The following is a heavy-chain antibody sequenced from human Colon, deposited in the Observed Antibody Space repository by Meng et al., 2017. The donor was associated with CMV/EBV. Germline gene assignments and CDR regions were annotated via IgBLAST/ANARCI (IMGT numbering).Heavy chain of an antibody. CDR3: TRESIGASSAASYY. J-gene: IGHJ4*02. D-gene: IGHD4/OR15-4a*01. CDR1: GFTVSDYY. Sequence: AASGFTVSDYYMSWIRQAPGKGLEWLSYISSSGDTVYYADSVRGRFTISRDSAKNSLYLQMNSLRAEDTAIYYCTRESIGASSAASYYWGQGTLVTV. V-gene: IGHV3-11*01. CDR2: ISSSGDTV.